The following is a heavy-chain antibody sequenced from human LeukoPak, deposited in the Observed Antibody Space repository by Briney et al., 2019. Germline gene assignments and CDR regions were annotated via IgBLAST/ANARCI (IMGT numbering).Heavy chain of an antibody. CDR2: IWYDGSNK. J-gene: IGHJ6*02. V-gene: IGHV3-33*08. Sequence: PGGSLRLSCAASGFTFSTYGMHWVRQAPGKGLEWVAVIWYDGSNKYCADSVKGRFTISRDNSKNTLYLQMNSLRAEDTAVYYCAREYPMVRGVIMSYGMDVWGQGTTVTVSS. CDR1: GFTFSTYG. CDR3: AREYPMVRGVIMSYGMDV. D-gene: IGHD3-10*01.